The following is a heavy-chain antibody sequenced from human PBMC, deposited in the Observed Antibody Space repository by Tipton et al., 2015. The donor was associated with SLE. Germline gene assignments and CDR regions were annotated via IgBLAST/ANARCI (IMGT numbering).Heavy chain of an antibody. CDR3: AKEGVVVAGRYYFDY. CDR1: GLTFNKFG. D-gene: IGHD2-15*01. J-gene: IGHJ4*02. Sequence: SLRLSCAASGLTFNKFGMHWVRQAPGKGLELVALIWFDASNEYYADSVKGRFTVSRDNSKNTLYLQMNSLRAEDTAVYYCAKEGVVVAGRYYFDYWGQGTLVTVSS. V-gene: IGHV3-33*06. CDR2: IWFDASNE.